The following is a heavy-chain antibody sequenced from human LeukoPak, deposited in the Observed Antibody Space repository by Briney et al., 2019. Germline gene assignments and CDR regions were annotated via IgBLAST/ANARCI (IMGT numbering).Heavy chain of an antibody. Sequence: ASVKVSCKASGYTFTSYGISWVRQAPGQGLEWVGWISAYNGNTNYAQKLQGRVTMTTDTSTSTAYMELRSLRSDDTAVYYCARDSSLDTAMGTYDYWGQGTLVTVSS. CDR1: GYTFTSYG. CDR3: ARDSSLDTAMGTYDY. D-gene: IGHD5-18*01. V-gene: IGHV1-18*01. CDR2: ISAYNGNT. J-gene: IGHJ4*02.